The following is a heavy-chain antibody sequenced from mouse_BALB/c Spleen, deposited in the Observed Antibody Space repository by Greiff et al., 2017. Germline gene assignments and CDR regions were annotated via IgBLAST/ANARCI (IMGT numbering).Heavy chain of an antibody. J-gene: IGHJ2*01. V-gene: IGHV1-87*01. Sequence: VQLQQSGAELARPGASVKLSCKASGYTFTSYWMQWVKQRPGQGLEWIGAIYPGDGDTRYTQKFKGKATLTADKSSSTAYMQLSSLASEDSAVYDCARPTGTHFDYWGQGTTLTVSS. CDR2: IYPGDGDT. D-gene: IGHD4-1*01. CDR3: ARPTGTHFDY. CDR1: GYTFTSYW.